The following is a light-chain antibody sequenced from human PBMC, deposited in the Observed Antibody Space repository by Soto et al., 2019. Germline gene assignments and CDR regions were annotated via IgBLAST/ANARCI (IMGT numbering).Light chain of an antibody. CDR1: QVLSSNY. J-gene: IGKJ4*01. CDR2: DVF. V-gene: IGKV3-20*01. Sequence: VVLTQSPGTLSLSPGQRATLSCRASQVLSSNYLAWYQQRPGQAPRLLIYDVFSRATGIPDRFSGSGSGSDFTLTISRLEPEDSGIYYCQQYFSSELTLGGGTKVVLK. CDR3: QQYFSSELT.